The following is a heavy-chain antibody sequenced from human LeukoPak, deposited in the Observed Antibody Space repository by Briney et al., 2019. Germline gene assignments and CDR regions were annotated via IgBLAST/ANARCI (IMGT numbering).Heavy chain of an antibody. D-gene: IGHD3-16*01. CDR1: SGSIISSSYY. CDR3: ARRSGLVGDPARFDF. Sequence: SETLSLTCTVSSGSIISSSYYWGWIRQPPGTGLESIASMYYTGSTYYNPSLKSRVTMSVDTSKNQFSLKLSSVTAADTAVYYCARRSGLVGDPARFDFWGQGALVTVSS. J-gene: IGHJ4*02. V-gene: IGHV4-39*01. CDR2: MYYTGST.